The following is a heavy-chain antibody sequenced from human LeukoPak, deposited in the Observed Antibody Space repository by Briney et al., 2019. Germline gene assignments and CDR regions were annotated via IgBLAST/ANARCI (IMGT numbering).Heavy chain of an antibody. Sequence: PSETLSLTCTVSGGSISSGSYYWSWIRQPAGKGLEWIGRIYTSGSTNYNPSLKSRVTISVDTSKNQFSLKLSSVTAADTAVYYCARAAQEGQNWFDPWGQGTLVTVSS. CDR3: ARAAQEGQNWFDP. V-gene: IGHV4-61*02. CDR2: IYTSGST. J-gene: IGHJ5*02. D-gene: IGHD6-13*01. CDR1: GGSISSGSYY.